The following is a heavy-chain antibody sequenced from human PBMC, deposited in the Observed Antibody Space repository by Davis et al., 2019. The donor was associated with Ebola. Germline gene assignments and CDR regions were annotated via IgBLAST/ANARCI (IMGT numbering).Heavy chain of an antibody. J-gene: IGHJ4*02. CDR1: GFTFSDYY. CDR2: ISDRSEHT. V-gene: IGHV3-11*03. Sequence: GESLKISCAASGFTFSDYYMSWIRQAPGKGLEWVSTISDRSEHTHYADSVKGRFTISRDDSKNTVFLHMNSLRAEDTAIYYCTTRLRHHFDYWGQGTLVTVSS. CDR3: TTRLRHHFDY. D-gene: IGHD1-1*01.